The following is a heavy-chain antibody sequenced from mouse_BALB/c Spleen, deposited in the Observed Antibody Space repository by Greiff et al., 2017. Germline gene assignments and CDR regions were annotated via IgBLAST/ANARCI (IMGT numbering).Heavy chain of an antibody. V-gene: IGHV5-6*02. D-gene: IGHD1-1*01. CDR3: ARLPYYYGSSYYAMDY. CDR2: ISSGGSYT. Sequence: DVMLVESGGDLVKPGGSLKLSCAASGFTFSSYGMSWVRQTPDKRLEWVATISSGGSYTYYPDSVKGRFTISRDNAKNTLYLQMSSLKSEDTAMYYCARLPYYYGSSYYAMDYWGQGTSVTVSS. CDR1: GFTFSSYG. J-gene: IGHJ4*01.